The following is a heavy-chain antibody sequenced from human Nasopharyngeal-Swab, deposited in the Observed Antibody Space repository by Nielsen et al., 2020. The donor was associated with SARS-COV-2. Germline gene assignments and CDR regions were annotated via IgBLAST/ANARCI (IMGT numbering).Heavy chain of an antibody. CDR2: IFYSGNT. J-gene: IGHJ3*02. CDR1: GGSISSSSYY. D-gene: IGHD6-13*01. V-gene: IGHV4-39*01. CDR3: ARHGSSSWYSTHAFDI. Sequence: SETLSLTCTVSGGSISSSSYYWGWIRQPPGMRLEWIGSIFYSGNTYYTPSLKSRVTISVDTSKNQFSLKLRSVTAADTAVYYCARHGSSSWYSTHAFDIWGQGTMVTVSS.